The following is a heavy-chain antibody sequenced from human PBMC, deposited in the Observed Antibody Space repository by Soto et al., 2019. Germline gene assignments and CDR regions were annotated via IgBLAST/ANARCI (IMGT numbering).Heavy chain of an antibody. CDR2: INHSGST. Sequence: AETLSQTCGVYGGAFSGYYWSWIRQPPGKGREWIGKINHSGSTNYNPSLKSRVTISVDTSKNQFSLKLSSVTAADTAVYYCARGYPYYDILTGLGGRYYYYGMDVWGQGTTVTVS. V-gene: IGHV4-34*01. CDR1: GGAFSGYY. CDR3: ARGYPYYDILTGLGGRYYYYGMDV. D-gene: IGHD3-9*01. J-gene: IGHJ6*02.